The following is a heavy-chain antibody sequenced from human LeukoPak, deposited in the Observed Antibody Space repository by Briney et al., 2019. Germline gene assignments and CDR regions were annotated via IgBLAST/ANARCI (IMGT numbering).Heavy chain of an antibody. CDR2: INTNTGNP. J-gene: IGHJ4*02. V-gene: IGHV7-4-1*02. Sequence: ASVKVSCKASGYTFTSYYMHWVRQAPGQGLEWMGWINTNTGNPTYAQGFTGRFVFSLDTSVSTAYLQISSLKAEDTAVYYCARAPRVPRKPYGDPSDYWGQGTLVTVSS. D-gene: IGHD4-17*01. CDR1: GYTFTSYY. CDR3: ARAPRVPRKPYGDPSDY.